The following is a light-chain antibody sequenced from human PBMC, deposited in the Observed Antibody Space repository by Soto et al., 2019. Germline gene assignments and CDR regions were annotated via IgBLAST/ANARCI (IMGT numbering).Light chain of an antibody. Sequence: QSVLTQPASVSGSPGQSITISCTGASSDVGGYNYVSWYQHRPGKAPKLMIYDVSNRPSGVSNRFSGSKSGNTASLTISGLQPEDEADYYCCSYTTSNHRQIVSGTRTKVTVL. J-gene: IGLJ1*01. CDR3: CSYTTSNHRQIV. V-gene: IGLV2-14*03. CDR1: SSDVGGYNY. CDR2: DVS.